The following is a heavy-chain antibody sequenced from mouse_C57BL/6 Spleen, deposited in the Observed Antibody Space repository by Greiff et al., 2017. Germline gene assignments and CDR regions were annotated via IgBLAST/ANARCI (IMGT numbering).Heavy chain of an antibody. V-gene: IGHV1-69*01. CDR3: ARFQANAMDY. Sequence: VQLQQSGAELVMPGASVKLSCKASGYTITSYWMHWVKQRPGQGLEWIGEIDPSDSYTNYNQKFKGKSTLTVDKSSSTAYMQLSSLTSEDSAVFYCARFQANAMDYWGQGTSVTVSS. CDR2: IDPSDSYT. CDR1: GYTITSYW. D-gene: IGHD3-2*02. J-gene: IGHJ4*01.